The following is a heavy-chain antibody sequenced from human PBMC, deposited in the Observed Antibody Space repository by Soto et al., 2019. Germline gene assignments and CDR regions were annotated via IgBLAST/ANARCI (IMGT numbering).Heavy chain of an antibody. CDR3: GRGRSGELVIFY. Sequence: QVQLEQSGAEVKESGASVKVSCKASGYTFTGYYIHWVRQAPGQAPEWVGEIGPKNGGTRYAQKFQGRVTMTKDTSITTVYMEVRNLSPDDTAVYFCGRGRSGELVIFYWGQGTLVTVHS. D-gene: IGHD3-10*01. V-gene: IGHV1-2*02. CDR1: GYTFTGYY. CDR2: IGPKNGGT. J-gene: IGHJ4*02.